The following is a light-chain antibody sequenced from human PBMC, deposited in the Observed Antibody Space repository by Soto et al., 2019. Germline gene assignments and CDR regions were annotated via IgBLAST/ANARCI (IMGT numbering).Light chain of an antibody. CDR2: GAS. CDR1: QSVGTH. V-gene: IGKV1-39*01. Sequence: DIQMTQSPSFLSASVGDRVTVTCRASQSVGTHLHWYQQKSGKAPKLLIYGASTLQSGVSSRFSGSGSGTDFTLTITSLQLDDFAVYYCQQSHTPPRTFGQGTRLDIK. CDR3: QQSHTPPRT. J-gene: IGKJ2*01.